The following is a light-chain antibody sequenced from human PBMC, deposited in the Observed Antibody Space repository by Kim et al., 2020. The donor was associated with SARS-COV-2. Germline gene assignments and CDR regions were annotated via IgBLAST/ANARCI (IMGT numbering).Light chain of an antibody. Sequence: PSTGDRVTIPCRASQGISSYFAWYQQKPGKAPKLLIYAASTLQSGVPSRFSGSGSGTDFTLTISCLQSEDFATYYCQQYYSYPLTFGQGTKVDIK. V-gene: IGKV1-8*01. CDR2: AAS. J-gene: IGKJ1*01. CDR3: QQYYSYPLT. CDR1: QGISSY.